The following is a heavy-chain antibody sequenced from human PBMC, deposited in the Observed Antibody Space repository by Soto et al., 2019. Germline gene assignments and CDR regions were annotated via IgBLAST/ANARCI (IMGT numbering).Heavy chain of an antibody. D-gene: IGHD5-12*01. J-gene: IGHJ4*02. V-gene: IGHV3-48*02. CDR2: ISSSSSTI. Sequence: PGRSLRLSCAASGFTFSSYAMSWVRQAPGKGLEWVSYISSSSSTIYYADSVKGRFTISRDNAKNSLYLQMNSLRDEDTAVYYCARDAEDIVATIIPYFDYWGQGTLVTVSS. CDR1: GFTFSSYA. CDR3: ARDAEDIVATIIPYFDY.